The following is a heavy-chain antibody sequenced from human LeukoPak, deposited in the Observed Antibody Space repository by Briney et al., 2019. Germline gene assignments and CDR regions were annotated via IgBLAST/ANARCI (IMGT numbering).Heavy chain of an antibody. Sequence: SETLSLTCTISGGSISHHYWSWIRQPPGKGLEWIGYSYYSGSTYYNPSLESRVTMSVDTSKNQFSLKLSSVTAVDTAVYYCARKMEATGATGSVDYWGQGTLVTVSS. V-gene: IGHV4-59*04. D-gene: IGHD1-26*01. CDR2: SYYSGST. J-gene: IGHJ4*02. CDR3: ARKMEATGATGSVDY. CDR1: GGSISHHY.